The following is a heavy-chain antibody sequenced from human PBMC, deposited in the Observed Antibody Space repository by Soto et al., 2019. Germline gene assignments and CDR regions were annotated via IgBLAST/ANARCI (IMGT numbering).Heavy chain of an antibody. D-gene: IGHD2-21*01. V-gene: IGHV4-59*01. Sequence: SETLSLTCTVSGGSISSYYWSWIRRPPGKGLEWIGYIYYSGSTNYNPSLKSRVTISVDTSKNQFSLKLSSVTAADTAVYYCARFDSRNYYYYYMDVWGKGTTVTVSS. CDR2: IYYSGST. J-gene: IGHJ6*03. CDR3: ARFDSRNYYYYYMDV. CDR1: GGSISSYY.